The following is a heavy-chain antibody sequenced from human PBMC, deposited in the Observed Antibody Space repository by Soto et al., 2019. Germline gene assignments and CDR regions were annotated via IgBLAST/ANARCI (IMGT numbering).Heavy chain of an antibody. J-gene: IGHJ3*01. Sequence: SVPTLVNPTHTLTLTFTFSFFSLNTCGVGVGCIRQPPGKPLEWLVLVYWNDDERYRPSLKNRLAIIKDTSKNQVVLTMTNMDPVETGKYHCANRIRERQDFDVWGQGTVV. D-gene: IGHD3-16*01. CDR1: FFSLNTCGVG. CDR3: ANRIRERQDFDV. V-gene: IGHV2-5*01. CDR2: VYWNDDE.